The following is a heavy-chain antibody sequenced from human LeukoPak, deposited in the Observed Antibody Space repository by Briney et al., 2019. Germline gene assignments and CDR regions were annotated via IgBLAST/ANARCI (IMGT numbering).Heavy chain of an antibody. D-gene: IGHD3-3*01. J-gene: IGHJ6*03. V-gene: IGHV4-34*01. Sequence: SETLSLTCAAYGGSFSGYYWSWIRQPPGKGLEWIGEINHSGSTNYNPSLKSRVTISVDTSKNQFSLKLSSVTAADTAVYYCARASLYDFWSGYYYYYYMDVWGKGTTVTVSS. CDR1: GGSFSGYY. CDR2: INHSGST. CDR3: ARASLYDFWSGYYYYYYMDV.